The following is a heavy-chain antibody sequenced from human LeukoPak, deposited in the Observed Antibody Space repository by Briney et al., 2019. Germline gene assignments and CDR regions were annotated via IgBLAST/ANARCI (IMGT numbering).Heavy chain of an antibody. J-gene: IGHJ4*02. D-gene: IGHD1-26*01. CDR2: INTNTGNP. V-gene: IGHV7-4-1*02. Sequence: ASVKVSCKASGYTFTSYAMNWVRQAPGQGLEWMGWINTNTGNPTYAQGFTGRFVFSLDTSVSTAYLRISSLKAEDTAVYYCAREEPTKYSGSYVNYWGQGTLVTVSS. CDR1: GYTFTSYA. CDR3: AREEPTKYSGSYVNY.